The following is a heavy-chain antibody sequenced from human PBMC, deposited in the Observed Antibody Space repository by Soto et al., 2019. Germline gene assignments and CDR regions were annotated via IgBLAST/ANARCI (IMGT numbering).Heavy chain of an antibody. CDR3: SRDSDYGSNSGWLDP. J-gene: IGHJ5*02. CDR2: IGFDGSNT. V-gene: IGHV3-33*01. D-gene: IGHD4-17*01. Sequence: WWSLRLSCSASGFTFNNYGMHWVRQAPGKGLEWVAAIGFDGSNTHYADSVKGRFTVSRDNSKNTLDLHMNSLRGEDTAVYYCSRDSDYGSNSGWLDPWGQGTLVDVST. CDR1: GFTFNNYG.